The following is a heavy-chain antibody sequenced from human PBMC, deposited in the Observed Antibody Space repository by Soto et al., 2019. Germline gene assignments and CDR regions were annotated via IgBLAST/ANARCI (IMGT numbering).Heavy chain of an antibody. CDR1: GYGFTTYG. J-gene: IGHJ4*02. CDR2: ISAHNGNT. CDR3: ARGRYGDY. D-gene: IGHD1-1*01. V-gene: IGHV1-18*01. Sequence: QIHLVQSGAEVKKPGASVKVSCKGSGYGFTTYGITWVRQAPGQGLEWMAWISAHNGNTNYAQKLPGRVTVTRDTSTSTAYMELRSLRSDDPAVYYCARGRYGDYWGQGALVTVSS.